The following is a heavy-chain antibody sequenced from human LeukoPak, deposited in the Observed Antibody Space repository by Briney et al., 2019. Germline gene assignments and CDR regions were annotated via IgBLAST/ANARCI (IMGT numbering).Heavy chain of an antibody. J-gene: IGHJ3*02. CDR1: GGSISSSNW. CDR3: ARGVGGVPAVIWGSGAFDI. V-gene: IGHV4-4*02. D-gene: IGHD2-2*01. CDR2: IYHSGST. Sequence: SGTLSLTCAVSGGSISSSNWWSWVRQPPGKGLEWIGEIYHSGSTNYNPSLKSRVTISVDKSKNQFSLKLSSVTAADTAVYYCARGVGGVPAVIWGSGAFDIWGQGTMVTVSS.